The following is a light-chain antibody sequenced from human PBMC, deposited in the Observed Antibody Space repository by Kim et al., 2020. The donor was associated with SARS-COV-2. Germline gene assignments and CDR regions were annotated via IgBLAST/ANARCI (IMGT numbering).Light chain of an antibody. CDR3: NSRDSSGNHP. Sequence: SSELTQDTAVSVALGQTVRITCQGDSLRNFYASWYQQKPGQAPLLVIYGKNNRPSGIPDRFSGSSSGNTASLTIAGAQAEDEADYYCNSRDSSGNHPFGGGTRLTVL. J-gene: IGLJ2*01. CDR1: SLRNFY. CDR2: GKN. V-gene: IGLV3-19*01.